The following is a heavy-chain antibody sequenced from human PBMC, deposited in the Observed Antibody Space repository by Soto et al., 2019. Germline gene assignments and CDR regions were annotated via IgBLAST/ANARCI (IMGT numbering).Heavy chain of an antibody. CDR3: ARQITYSCDF. CDR1: GYRLDAAW. J-gene: IGHJ4*02. Sequence: GESLKISCKGVGYRLDAAWIGWVRQMPGKGLEWMGIIKPGGSDLRYSPSFRGQVTISADAAVNTAYLQWDSLKASDTAMYYCARQITYSCDFWGQGTLVPVSP. D-gene: IGHD4-4*01. V-gene: IGHV5-51*01. CDR2: IKPGGSDL.